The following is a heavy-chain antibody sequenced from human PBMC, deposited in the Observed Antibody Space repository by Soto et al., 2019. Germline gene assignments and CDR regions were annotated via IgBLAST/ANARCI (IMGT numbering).Heavy chain of an antibody. V-gene: IGHV4-59*08. CDR2: ISYSGNT. D-gene: IGHD3-22*01. CDR1: GGSISNFY. J-gene: IGHJ5*02. Sequence: PSEPLSLTCTVSGGSISNFYWSWIRQPPGKGLEWIGYISYSGNTNYNPSLKSRVSISVDMTTNHVSLILNSVTAADTAVYYCARVGPWVPYYYDSSPYTFENWFDPWGQGTLVTVSS. CDR3: ARVGPWVPYYYDSSPYTFENWFDP.